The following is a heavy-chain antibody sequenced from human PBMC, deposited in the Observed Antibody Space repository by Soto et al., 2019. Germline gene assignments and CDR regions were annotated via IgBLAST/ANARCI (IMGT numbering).Heavy chain of an antibody. D-gene: IGHD5-18*01. J-gene: IGHJ4*02. V-gene: IGHV4-34*01. Sequence: VQVQQWGAGLLKPSETLTLTCAVYDESFSTFDWSWIRQPPGQGRERIGEISQSGSSNYNQSLKSRVTISGYTSQNRSSRRVRSVTAADTAVYYCARRRGSALARSFDYWGQGAMVSVAS. CDR1: DESFSTFD. CDR3: ARRRGSALARSFDY. CDR2: ISQSGSS.